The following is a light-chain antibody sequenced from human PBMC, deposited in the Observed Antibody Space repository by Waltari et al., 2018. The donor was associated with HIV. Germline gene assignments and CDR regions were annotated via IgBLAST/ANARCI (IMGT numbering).Light chain of an antibody. J-gene: IGLJ3*02. V-gene: IGLV2-23*02. Sequence: QSALTQPASVSGSPGQSITISCLGTSSNIGTYNLVSWHQQHPGKAPKTLIYEVSQRPSGVSNRFSGSKSGNTASLTISGLQAEDEADYYCCSYAGSSTLVFGGGTKVTVL. CDR3: CSYAGSSTLV. CDR1: SSNIGTYNL. CDR2: EVS.